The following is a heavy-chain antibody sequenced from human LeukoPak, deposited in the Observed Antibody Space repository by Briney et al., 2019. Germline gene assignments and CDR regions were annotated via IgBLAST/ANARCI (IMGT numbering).Heavy chain of an antibody. CDR1: GFTFSHYA. Sequence: GGSLRPSCAVSGFTFSHYAMSWVRQAPGTGLEWVGSLTDSGDATYYADSVKGRLTISRDNSNSTLYLHISGLRDEDTAVYYCARGYSHNSGGWLDPWGQGTLVTVSS. CDR3: ARGYSHNSGGWLDP. CDR2: LTDSGDAT. J-gene: IGHJ5*02. D-gene: IGHD5-12*01. V-gene: IGHV3-23*01.